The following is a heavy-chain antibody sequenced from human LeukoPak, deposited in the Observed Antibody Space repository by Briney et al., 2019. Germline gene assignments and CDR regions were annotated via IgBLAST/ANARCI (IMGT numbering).Heavy chain of an antibody. Sequence: SETLSLTCAVYGGSFSGYYWSWIRQPPGKGLEWIGEINHSGSTNYNPSLKSRVTISVDTSKNQFSLKLSSVTAADTAVYYCARAYESLRFLEWEAFDIWGQGTMVTVSS. J-gene: IGHJ3*02. CDR1: GGSFSGYY. CDR2: INHSGST. V-gene: IGHV4-34*01. CDR3: ARAYESLRFLEWEAFDI. D-gene: IGHD3-3*01.